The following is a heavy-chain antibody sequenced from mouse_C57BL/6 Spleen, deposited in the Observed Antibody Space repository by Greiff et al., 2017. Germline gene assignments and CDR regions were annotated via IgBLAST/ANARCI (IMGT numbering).Heavy chain of an antibody. V-gene: IGHV1-69*01. CDR2: IDPSDSYT. CDR3: ARKREGGAPYYFDY. CDR1: GYTFTSYW. Sequence: QVQLQQPGAELVMPGASVKLSCKASGYTFTSYWMHWVKQRPGQGLEWIGEIDPSDSYTNYNQKFKGKSTLTVDKSSSTAYMQPSSLTSEDSAVYYFARKREGGAPYYFDYWGQGTTLTVSS. J-gene: IGHJ2*01.